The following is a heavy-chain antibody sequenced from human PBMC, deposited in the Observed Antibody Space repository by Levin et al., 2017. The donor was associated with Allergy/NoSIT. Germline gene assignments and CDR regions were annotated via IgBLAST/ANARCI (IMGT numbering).Heavy chain of an antibody. V-gene: IGHV4-34*01. CDR3: VFSVSGGTTDY. Sequence: SETLSLTCAVYGASFSGYYCNWIRQPPGKGLEWIGEINHSGSTNYNPSLKSRITISVDTSKIQFSLKLSSVTAADTAVYYCVFSVSGGTTDYWGQGTLVTVSS. J-gene: IGHJ4*02. D-gene: IGHD1-1*01. CDR1: GASFSGYY. CDR2: INHSGST.